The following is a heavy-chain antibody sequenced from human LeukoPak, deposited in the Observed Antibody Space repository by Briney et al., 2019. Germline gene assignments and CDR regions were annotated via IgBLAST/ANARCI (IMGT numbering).Heavy chain of an antibody. Sequence: SETLSLTCTVSGGSISSGDYYWSWIRQPPGKGLEWIGYIYYSGSTYYNPSLKSRVTISVDTSKNQFSLKLSSVTAADTAVYYCARVRESGGDCPYFDYWGQGTLVTVSS. V-gene: IGHV4-30-4*01. CDR1: GGSISSGDYY. CDR3: ARVRESGGDCPYFDY. CDR2: IYYSGST. D-gene: IGHD2-21*02. J-gene: IGHJ4*02.